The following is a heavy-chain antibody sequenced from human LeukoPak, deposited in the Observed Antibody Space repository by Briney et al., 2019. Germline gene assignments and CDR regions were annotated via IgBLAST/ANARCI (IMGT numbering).Heavy chain of an antibody. D-gene: IGHD3-3*01. CDR1: GGSISSYY. CDR2: IYYSGST. Sequence: PSETLSLTCTVSGGSISSYYWSWIRQPPGKGLEWIGYIYYSGSTNYNPSLKSRVTISVDTSKNQFSLKLSSVTAADTAVYYCARATAGRVTYYDFWSGYYYYYMDVWDKGTTVTVSS. CDR3: ARATAGRVTYYDFWSGYYYYYMDV. V-gene: IGHV4-59*01. J-gene: IGHJ6*03.